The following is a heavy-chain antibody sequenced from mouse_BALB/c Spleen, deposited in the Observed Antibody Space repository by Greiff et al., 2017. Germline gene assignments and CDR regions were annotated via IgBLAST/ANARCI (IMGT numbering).Heavy chain of an antibody. Sequence: EVHLVESGGGLVQPGGSRKLSCAASGFTFSSFGMHWVRQAPEKGLEWVAYISSGSSTIYYADTVKGRFTISRDNPKNTLFLQMTSLRSEDTAMYYCARHGKGFAYWGQGTLVTVSA. J-gene: IGHJ3*01. CDR1: GFTFSSFG. D-gene: IGHD2-1*01. V-gene: IGHV5-17*02. CDR2: ISSGSSTI. CDR3: ARHGKGFAY.